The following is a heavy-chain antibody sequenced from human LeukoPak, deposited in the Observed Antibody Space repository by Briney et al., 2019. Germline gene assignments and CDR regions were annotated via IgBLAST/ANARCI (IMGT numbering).Heavy chain of an antibody. V-gene: IGHV1-46*01. Sequence: ASVTVSCKASGYTFTSYYMHWVRQAPGQGLEWMGIINPSGGSTSYAQKFQGRVTMTRDMSTSTVYMELSSLRSEDTAVYYCARDGATATIAYGYWGQGTLVTVSS. J-gene: IGHJ4*02. CDR1: GYTFTSYY. CDR3: ARDGATATIAYGY. D-gene: IGHD5-12*01. CDR2: INPSGGST.